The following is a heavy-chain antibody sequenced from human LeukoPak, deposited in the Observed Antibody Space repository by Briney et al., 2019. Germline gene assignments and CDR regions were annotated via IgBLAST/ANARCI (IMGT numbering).Heavy chain of an antibody. CDR3: ARLRTARVSAAGYSYYFDY. D-gene: IGHD6-13*01. CDR2: INHSGST. CDR1: GGSFSGYC. Sequence: SETLSLTCAVYGGSFSGYCWSWIRQPPGKGLEWIGEINHSGSTNYNPSLKSRVTISVDTSKNQFSLKLSSVTAADTAVYYCARLRTARVSAAGYSYYFDYWGQGTLVTVSS. V-gene: IGHV4-34*01. J-gene: IGHJ4*02.